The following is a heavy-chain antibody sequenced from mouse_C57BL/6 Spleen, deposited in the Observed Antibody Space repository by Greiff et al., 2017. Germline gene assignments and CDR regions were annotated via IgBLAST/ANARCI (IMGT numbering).Heavy chain of an antibody. CDR1: GFTFSSYA. J-gene: IGHJ4*01. Sequence: EVKLMESGEGLVKPGGSLKLSCAASGFTFSSYAMSWVRQTPEKRLEWVAYISSGGDYIYYADTVKGRFTISRDNARNTLYLQMSSLKSEDTAMYYCTRDEGVYDYDGYYYAMDYWGQGTSVTVSS. CDR2: ISSGGDYI. D-gene: IGHD2-4*01. CDR3: TRDEGVYDYDGYYYAMDY. V-gene: IGHV5-9-1*02.